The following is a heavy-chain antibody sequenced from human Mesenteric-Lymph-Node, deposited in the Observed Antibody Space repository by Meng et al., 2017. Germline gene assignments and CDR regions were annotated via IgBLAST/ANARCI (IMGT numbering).Heavy chain of an antibody. CDR2: IFHTGST. CDR3: ASLMTTYSY. CDR1: GGSIRSTNW. J-gene: IGHJ4*02. V-gene: IGHV4-4*02. Sequence: LQDAAPGLGRPSRTLSPACVVSGGSIRSTNWGSWVRQPPGKGLEWLGEIFHTGSTSYSPSLKSRLIMSVDTSKNQLSLNLTSVTAADTAVYYCASLMTTYSYWGQGTLVTVSS. D-gene: IGHD4-11*01.